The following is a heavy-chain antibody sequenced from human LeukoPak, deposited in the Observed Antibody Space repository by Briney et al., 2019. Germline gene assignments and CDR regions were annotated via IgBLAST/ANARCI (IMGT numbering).Heavy chain of an antibody. J-gene: IGHJ5*02. CDR1: GFAVSSTL. CDR3: ARDRAATQSWVEFDL. CDR2: IYVTGET. V-gene: IGHV3-66*03. D-gene: IGHD4-11*01. Sequence: GESLRLSCAASGFAVSSTLMDWVRQAPGKGLEWVSLIYVTGETFYADSVKGRFTISRDNSKNMLYLQMNNLRPEDSAVYYCARDRAATQSWVEFDLWGQGTRVTVSS.